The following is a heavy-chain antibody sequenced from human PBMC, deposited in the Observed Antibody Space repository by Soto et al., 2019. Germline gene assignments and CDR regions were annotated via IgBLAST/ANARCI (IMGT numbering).Heavy chain of an antibody. CDR3: AGIYSGSPGGTLRY. J-gene: IGHJ4*02. Sequence: QVQLQESGPGLVKPSQTLSLTCTVSGGSISSGGYYWSWIRQHPGKGLEWIGYIYYSGSTYYNPSLXXXVXLSVDTSKNQFSLKLSSVTAADSAVYYCAGIYSGSPGGTLRYWGQGTLVTVSS. D-gene: IGHD1-26*01. V-gene: IGHV4-31*03. CDR1: GGSISSGGYY. CDR2: IYYSGST.